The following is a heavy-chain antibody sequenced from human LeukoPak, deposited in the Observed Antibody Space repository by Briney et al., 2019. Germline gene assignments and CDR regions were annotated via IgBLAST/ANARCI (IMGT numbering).Heavy chain of an antibody. V-gene: IGHV4-38-2*02. D-gene: IGHD6-13*01. CDR1: GYSISSGYY. CDR3: ARAGIAADFTFDY. CDR2: IYHSGST. J-gene: IGHJ4*02. Sequence: PSETLSLTCTVSGYSISSGYYWSWIRQPPGKGLEWIGSIYHSGSTYYNPSLKSRVTISVDTSKNQFSLKLSSVTAADTAVYYCARAGIAADFTFDYWGQGTLVTVSS.